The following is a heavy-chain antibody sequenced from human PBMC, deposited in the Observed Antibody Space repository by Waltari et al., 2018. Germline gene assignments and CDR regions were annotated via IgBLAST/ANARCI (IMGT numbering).Heavy chain of an antibody. J-gene: IGHJ2*01. V-gene: IGHV3-13*01. CDR3: ARRAIDWYFDL. CDR2: IGTAGDT. CDR1: SYD. Sequence: SYDMHWVSQATGKGLEWDSAIGTAGDTYYPGSVKGRFTISRENAKNSLYLQMNSLRAGDTAVYYCARRAIDWYFDLWGRGTLVTVSS.